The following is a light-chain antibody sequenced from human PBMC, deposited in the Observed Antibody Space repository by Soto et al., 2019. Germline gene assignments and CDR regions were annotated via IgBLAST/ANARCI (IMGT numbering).Light chain of an antibody. CDR3: QQRSAWPLT. CDR2: DAS. J-gene: IGKJ3*01. V-gene: IGKV3-11*01. Sequence: EIVLTQSPATLSLSAGERATLSCRASQNIGTYLDWYQQKPGQSPRLLIFDASSRATGTPARFSGSGSGTDFNITISSLEPEDVALYHCQQRSAWPLTFGPGTKVDLK. CDR1: QNIGTY.